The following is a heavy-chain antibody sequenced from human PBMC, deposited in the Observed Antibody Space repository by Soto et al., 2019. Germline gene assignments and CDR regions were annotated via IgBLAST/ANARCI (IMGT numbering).Heavy chain of an antibody. CDR3: AREEQIGYFAY. J-gene: IGHJ4*02. CDR1: GGSMIGFF. Sequence: PSETLSLTCTVSGGSMIGFFWSWIRQPAGKGLEWIGRIYSSGNTNYYPSLKDRVTMSLDTSENVVSLKLKSVTAADTAVYFCAREEQIGYFAYWGQGALVTVSS. CDR2: IYSSGNT. V-gene: IGHV4-4*07.